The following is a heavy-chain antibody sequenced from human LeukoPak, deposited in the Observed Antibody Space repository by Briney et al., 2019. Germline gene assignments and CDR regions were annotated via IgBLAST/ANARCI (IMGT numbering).Heavy chain of an antibody. D-gene: IGHD2-2*01. CDR3: ARDRVVPAAPGRAFDI. J-gene: IGHJ3*02. V-gene: IGHV3-53*01. Sequence: GSLRLSCAASGFTVSSNYMSWVRQAPGKGLEWVSVIYSGGSTYYADSVKGRFTISRDNSKNTLYLQMNSLRAEDTAVYYCARDRVVPAAPGRAFDIWGQGTMVTVSS. CDR1: GFTVSSNY. CDR2: IYSGGST.